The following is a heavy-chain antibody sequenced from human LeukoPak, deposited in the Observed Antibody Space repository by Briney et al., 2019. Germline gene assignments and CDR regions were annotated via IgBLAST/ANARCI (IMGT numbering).Heavy chain of an antibody. CDR3: ARGSGQWGFDS. CDR2: IYYSGST. CDR1: GGSISSHY. V-gene: IGHV4-59*11. J-gene: IGHJ4*02. Sequence: SETLSLTCTVSGGSISSHYWSWIRQPPGKTLEWIGYIYYSGSTNYNPSLRSRVTISVDSSKNQFHLKLSSVTAADTAVYYCARGSGQWGFDSWGQGTLVTVSS. D-gene: IGHD3-10*01.